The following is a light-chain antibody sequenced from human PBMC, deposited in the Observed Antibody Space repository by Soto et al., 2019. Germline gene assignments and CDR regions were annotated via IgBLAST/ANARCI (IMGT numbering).Light chain of an antibody. CDR3: QQTYSTPWT. V-gene: IGKV1-39*01. CDR2: AAS. J-gene: IGKJ1*01. Sequence: DIQMTQSPSSLSAFVGDRVTITCRASQGINIYLNWYQQKPGKAPKLLIYAASSLQSGVPSTFSGSGSGTQFTLTITSLQPEHFATYYCQQTYSTPWTFGQGTKVDIK. CDR1: QGINIY.